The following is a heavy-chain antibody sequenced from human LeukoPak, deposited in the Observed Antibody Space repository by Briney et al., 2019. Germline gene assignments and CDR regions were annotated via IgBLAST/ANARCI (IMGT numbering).Heavy chain of an antibody. CDR2: ISGRGDIT. D-gene: IGHD3-22*01. CDR3: AKLLYYYDSSQPY. Sequence: PGGTLRLSCAASGFTFTSHGMNWVRQAPGKGLEWVSGISGRGDITYYVDSVKGRFTISRDNSKNTLYVQMNYLRAEDTAVYYCAKLLYYYDSSQPYWGQGTLVTVSS. V-gene: IGHV3-23*01. J-gene: IGHJ4*02. CDR1: GFTFTSHG.